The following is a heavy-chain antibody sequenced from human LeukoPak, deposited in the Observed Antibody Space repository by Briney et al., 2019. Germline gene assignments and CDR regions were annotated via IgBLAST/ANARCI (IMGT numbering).Heavy chain of an antibody. V-gene: IGHV4-59*11. CDR2: IYYSGST. J-gene: IGHJ4*02. D-gene: IGHD2-2*01. Sequence: SETLSLTCTVSGGSISSHYWSWIRQPPGKGLEWIGYIYYSGSTNYNPSLKSRVTISVDTSKNQFSLKLSSVTAADTAVYYCARGIVVPAAVFDYWGQGTLVTVPS. CDR3: ARGIVVPAAVFDY. CDR1: GGSISSHY.